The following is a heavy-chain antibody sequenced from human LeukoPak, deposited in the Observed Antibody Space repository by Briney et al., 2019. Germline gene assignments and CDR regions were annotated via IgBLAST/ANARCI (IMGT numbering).Heavy chain of an antibody. Sequence: PGGSLRLSCAASGFTFSGHYMDWVRQAPGKGLEWVGRTRNKANSYTTEYAASVKGRFTISRDDSKKSLYLQMNSLKTEDTAVYYCARGYCSGRSCYSGLDYWGQGTLVTVSS. CDR1: GFTFSGHY. V-gene: IGHV3-72*01. J-gene: IGHJ4*02. D-gene: IGHD2-15*01. CDR3: ARGYCSGRSCYSGLDY. CDR2: TRNKANSYTT.